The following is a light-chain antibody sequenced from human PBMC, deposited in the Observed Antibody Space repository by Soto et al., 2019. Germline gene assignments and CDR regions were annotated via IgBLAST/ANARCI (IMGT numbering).Light chain of an antibody. CDR1: QSISTY. V-gene: IGKV1-39*01. Sequence: DIQMTQSPSSLSASVGDRVTITCRASQSISTYLNWYQQKPGKAPKLLIYDASSLQTGVPSRFSRSGSGTEFTLTISSLLPEDFATYYCQQSYSGLPTFGHGTRLEIK. CDR3: QQSYSGLPT. J-gene: IGKJ5*01. CDR2: DAS.